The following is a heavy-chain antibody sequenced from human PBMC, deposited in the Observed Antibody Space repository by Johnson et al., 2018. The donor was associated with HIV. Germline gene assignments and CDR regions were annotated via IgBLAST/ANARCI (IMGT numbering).Heavy chain of an antibody. Sequence: VQLVESGGGVVQPGRSLRLSCAASGFTVSSNYMSWVRQAPGKGLEWLANIKEDGNEEYYLDSLKGRFTISGDNAKNSLYLQMNSLKTEDTAVYYCTTDRGNGDYDAFDIWGQGTMVTVSS. CDR3: TTDRGNGDYDAFDI. CDR1: GFTVSSNY. V-gene: IGHV3-7*05. CDR2: IKEDGNEE. D-gene: IGHD4-17*01. J-gene: IGHJ3*02.